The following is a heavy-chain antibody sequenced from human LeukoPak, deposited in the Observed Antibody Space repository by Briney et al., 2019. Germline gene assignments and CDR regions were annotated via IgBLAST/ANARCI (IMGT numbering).Heavy chain of an antibody. CDR3: ARSYCSGGSCYYGMDV. J-gene: IGHJ6*02. CDR1: GGSTSSYY. D-gene: IGHD2-15*01. Sequence: SSETLSLTCTVSGGSTSSYYWSWIRQPPGKGLEWIGYIYYSGSTNYNPSLKSRVTISVDTSKNQFSLKLSSVTAADTAVYYCARSYCSGGSCYYGMDVWGQGTTVTVSS. V-gene: IGHV4-59*08. CDR2: IYYSGST.